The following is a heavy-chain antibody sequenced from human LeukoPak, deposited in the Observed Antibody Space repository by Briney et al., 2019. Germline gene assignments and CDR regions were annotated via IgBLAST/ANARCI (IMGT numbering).Heavy chain of an antibody. CDR2: ISAYNGNT. CDR3: ARDHCSGGSCYPNWFDP. CDR1: GYTFTSYD. D-gene: IGHD2-15*01. V-gene: IGHV1-18*01. Sequence: ASVKVSCKASGYTFTSYDISWVRQAPGQGLEWMGWISAYNGNTNYAQKLQGRVTMTTDTSTSTAYMELRSLRSDDTAVYYCARDHCSGGSCYPNWFDPWGQGTLVTVSS. J-gene: IGHJ5*02.